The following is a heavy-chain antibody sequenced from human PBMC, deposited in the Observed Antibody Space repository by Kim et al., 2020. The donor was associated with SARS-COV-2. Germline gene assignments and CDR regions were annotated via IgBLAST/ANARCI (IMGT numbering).Heavy chain of an antibody. CDR3: ARDGQQLVFDY. V-gene: IGHV3-64*01. D-gene: IGHD6-13*01. J-gene: IGHJ4*02. CDR1: GFTFSSYA. CDR2: ISSNGGST. Sequence: GGSLRLSCAASGFTFSSYAMHWVRQAPGKGLEYVSAISSNGGSTYYANSVKGRFTISRDNSKNTLYLQMGSLRAEDMAVYYCARDGQQLVFDYWGQGTL.